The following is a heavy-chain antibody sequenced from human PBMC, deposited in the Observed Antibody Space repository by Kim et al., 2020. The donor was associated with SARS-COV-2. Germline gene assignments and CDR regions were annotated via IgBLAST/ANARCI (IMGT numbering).Heavy chain of an antibody. J-gene: IGHJ4*02. V-gene: IGHV3-23*01. D-gene: IGHD3-10*01. CDR3: AKDRQYLWFGEV. Sequence: GGSLRLSCATSGFNFSTSALSWVRHTPGAGLEWVSGISPRGANKDYADSVKGRFTISRDTSRNTLFLQMNSLRAEDTAVYYCAKDRQYLWFGEVWGQGT. CDR2: ISPRGANK. CDR1: GFNFSTSA.